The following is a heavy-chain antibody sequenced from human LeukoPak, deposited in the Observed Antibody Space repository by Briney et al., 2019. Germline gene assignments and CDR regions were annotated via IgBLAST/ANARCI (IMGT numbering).Heavy chain of an antibody. CDR2: ITGSGGDT. CDR3: VRDYIAGAYSPFDY. CDR1: GFTFRKYA. Sequence: PGGSLRLSCAASGFTFRKYAMSWVRRAPGQGLEWVSGITGSGGDTYYADSVEGRFTVSRDNSRNTLYLQMDSLNAEDTAVYYCVRDYIAGAYSPFDYWGRGTLLTVSS. D-gene: IGHD2-15*01. V-gene: IGHV3-23*01. J-gene: IGHJ4*02.